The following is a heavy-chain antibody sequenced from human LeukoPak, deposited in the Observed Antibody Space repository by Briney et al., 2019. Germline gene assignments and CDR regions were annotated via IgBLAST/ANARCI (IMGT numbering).Heavy chain of an antibody. V-gene: IGHV3-30*18. D-gene: IGHD1-1*01. J-gene: IGHJ4*02. Sequence: PGGSLRLSCAASGFTFSGYAMHWVRQAPGKGLEWVAVISYDGSNKYYSDSVKGRFTISRDNSKNTLYLQMNSLRAEDTAVYYCAKRWTGTTIGQQDFWGQGTLVTVSS. CDR3: AKRWTGTTIGQQDF. CDR2: ISYDGSNK. CDR1: GFTFSGYA.